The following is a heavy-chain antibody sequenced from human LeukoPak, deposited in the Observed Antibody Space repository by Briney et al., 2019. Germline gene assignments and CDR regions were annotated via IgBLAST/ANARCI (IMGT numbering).Heavy chain of an antibody. CDR1: GFTFSTYW. V-gene: IGHV3-7*01. CDR3: ARDSPGYGAYVS. J-gene: IGHJ1*01. Sequence: GGSLRLSCAASGFTFSTYWMTWVRQAPGKGLEWVANIKEDGSREYYVDSVKGRFTISRDNAKNSLYLQMDSLTAEDTAVYYCARDSPGYGAYVSWGQGTLVSVPS. CDR2: IKEDGSRE. D-gene: IGHD5-12*01.